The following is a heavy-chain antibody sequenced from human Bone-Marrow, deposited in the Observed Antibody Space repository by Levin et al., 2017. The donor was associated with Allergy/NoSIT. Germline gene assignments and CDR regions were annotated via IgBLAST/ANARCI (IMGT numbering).Heavy chain of an antibody. CDR3: ARERGRRGYGGHPFDS. J-gene: IGHJ4*02. D-gene: IGHD4-23*01. CDR2: INPNTGGT. CDR1: GYTFTGYY. Sequence: PGASVKVSCKASGYTFTGYYLHWVRQAPGQGLEWMGWINPNTGGTNYAQKFQGRATMTRDTSMNTASMELTRLRSDDTAVYYCARERGRRGYGGHPFDSWGQGSLVTVSS. V-gene: IGHV1-2*02.